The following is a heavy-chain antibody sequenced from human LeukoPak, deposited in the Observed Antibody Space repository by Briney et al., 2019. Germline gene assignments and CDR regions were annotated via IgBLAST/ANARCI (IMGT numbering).Heavy chain of an antibody. CDR1: GFTFSSYV. Sequence: PGGSLRLSCAASGFTFSSYVMHWVRQAPGQGLEWMGWINPNSGGTNYAQKFQGRVTMTRDTSISTAYMELSRLRSDDTAVYYCARDYGDYVPVFGFDYWGQGTLVTVSS. CDR3: ARDYGDYVPVFGFDY. J-gene: IGHJ4*02. CDR2: INPNSGGT. V-gene: IGHV1-2*02. D-gene: IGHD4-17*01.